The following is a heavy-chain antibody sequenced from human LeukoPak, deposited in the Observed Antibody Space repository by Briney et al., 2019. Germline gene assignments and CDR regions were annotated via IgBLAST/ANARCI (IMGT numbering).Heavy chain of an antibody. CDR3: ARHVVAVGFDY. V-gene: IGHV3-21*01. Sequence: PGGSLGLSCAASGFTFSSYSMNWVRQAPGKGLEWVSSITSSSSYIYYADSVKGRFTISRDNAKNSLYLQMNSLRAEDTAVYYCARHVVAVGFDYWGQGTLVTVSS. CDR2: ITSSSSYI. D-gene: IGHD3-22*01. J-gene: IGHJ4*02. CDR1: GFTFSSYS.